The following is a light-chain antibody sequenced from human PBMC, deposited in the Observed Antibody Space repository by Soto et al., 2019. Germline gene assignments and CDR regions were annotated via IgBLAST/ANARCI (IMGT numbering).Light chain of an antibody. CDR3: QQYGSSPPYP. V-gene: IGKV3-20*01. CDR2: GAS. Sequence: EIVLTQSRGTLSLSPGERATLSCRASQSVSSSYLSWYQQKPGQAPRLLIYGASSRDTGIPDRFNGSGSGKDFTLTISILEPEDFAVYYCQQYGSSPPYPFGQGNKLEIK. J-gene: IGKJ2*01. CDR1: QSVSSSY.